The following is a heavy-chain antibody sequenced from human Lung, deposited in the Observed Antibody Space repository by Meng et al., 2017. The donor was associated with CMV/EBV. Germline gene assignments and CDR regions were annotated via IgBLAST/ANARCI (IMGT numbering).Heavy chain of an antibody. CDR2: IYYSGST. V-gene: IGHV4-59*12. J-gene: IGHJ6*02. CDR1: GGSISSYY. D-gene: IGHD3-3*01. Sequence: SETLSLXCTVSGGSISSYYWSWIRQPPGKGLEWIGYIYYSGSTNYNPSLKSRVTISLDTSKNQFPLKLSSVTAADTAVYYCARAAADDDFWSDYEGPGGLDVWXQGTTVTVSS. CDR3: ARAAADDDFWSDYEGPGGLDV.